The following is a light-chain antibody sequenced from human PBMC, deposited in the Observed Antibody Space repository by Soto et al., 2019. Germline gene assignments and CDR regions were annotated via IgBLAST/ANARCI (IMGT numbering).Light chain of an antibody. CDR1: QSVSSN. Sequence: EIVMTQSPATLSVSPGERATLSCRASQSVSSNLAWYQQKPGQAPRLLIYGASTRATGIPARFSGSGSGTEFTLTISILQSEDFAVYYCQQYGSSPRTFGQVTKVEIK. V-gene: IGKV3-15*01. CDR3: QQYGSSPRT. J-gene: IGKJ1*01. CDR2: GAS.